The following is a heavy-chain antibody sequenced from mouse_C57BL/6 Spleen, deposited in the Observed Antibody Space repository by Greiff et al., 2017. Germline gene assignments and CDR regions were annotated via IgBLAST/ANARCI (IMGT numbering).Heavy chain of an antibody. CDR2: IDPETGGT. J-gene: IGHJ4*01. V-gene: IGHV1-15*01. Sequence: QVHVKQSGAELVRPGASVTLSCKASGYTFTDYEMHWVKQTPVHGLEWIGAIDPETGGTAYNQKFKGKAILTADKSSSTAYMELRSLTSEDSAVYYCTRRGGSRSMDYWGQGTSVTVSS. CDR3: TRRGGSRSMDY. D-gene: IGHD1-1*01. CDR1: GYTFTDYE.